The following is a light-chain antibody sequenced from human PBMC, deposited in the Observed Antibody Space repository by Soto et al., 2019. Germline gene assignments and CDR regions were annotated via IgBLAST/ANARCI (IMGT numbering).Light chain of an antibody. Sequence: DIQLTQSPSFVSASIGDRVTITCRASQGIHNYLAWYQQKPGFAPRPLVFASTTLHSGVPSRFSGSGSGTEFTLTIDSLQPEDLATYYCQQFESQLITFGGGTKVDIK. V-gene: IGKV1-9*01. CDR3: QQFESQLIT. CDR1: QGIHNY. CDR2: AST. J-gene: IGKJ4*01.